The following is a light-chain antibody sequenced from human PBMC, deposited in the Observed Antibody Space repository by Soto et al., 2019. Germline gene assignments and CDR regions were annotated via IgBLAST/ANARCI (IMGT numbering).Light chain of an antibody. Sequence: DIQLTQSPSILSASVGDRVTLTCRASQTISSWLAWYQQKPGKAPKLLIYKASTLKSGVPSRFSGSGSGTEFTLTISSLQPDDFATYYCQHYNSYSEAFGQGTKVDIK. CDR1: QTISSW. V-gene: IGKV1-5*03. CDR2: KAS. CDR3: QHYNSYSEA. J-gene: IGKJ1*01.